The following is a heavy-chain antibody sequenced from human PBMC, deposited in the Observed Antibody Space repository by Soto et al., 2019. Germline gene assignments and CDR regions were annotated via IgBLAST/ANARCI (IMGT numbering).Heavy chain of an antibody. CDR3: ARPISGSGYEGYPRASDAFEI. D-gene: IGHD5-12*01. CDR1: GFTFSNYA. CDR2: ISGSGDYS. J-gene: IGHJ3*02. Sequence: GGSLRLSCAASGFTFSNYAMAWVRQTPGKGLEWVSFISGSGDYSDSADSVRGRFTISRDNSKNTLFLQISRPRAEDTAVYYCARPISGSGYEGYPRASDAFEISGQGTMVTVSS. V-gene: IGHV3-23*01.